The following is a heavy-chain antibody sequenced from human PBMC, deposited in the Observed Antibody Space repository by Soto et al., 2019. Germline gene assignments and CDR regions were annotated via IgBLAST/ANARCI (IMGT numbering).Heavy chain of an antibody. Sequence: SETLSLTCAVYGGSFSGYYWAWVRQPPGTGLEWIGEINHSGSTNYNPSLKSRVTISVDTSKNQFSLKLTSVTAADTAVYYCARDKITGLFDYWGQGTLVTVSS. CDR2: INHSGST. CDR1: GGSFSGYY. CDR3: ARDKITGLFDY. D-gene: IGHD2-8*02. V-gene: IGHV4-34*01. J-gene: IGHJ4*02.